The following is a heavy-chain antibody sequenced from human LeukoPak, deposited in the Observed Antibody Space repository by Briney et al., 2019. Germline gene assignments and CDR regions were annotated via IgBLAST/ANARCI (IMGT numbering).Heavy chain of an antibody. CDR3: AGHWSRGL. Sequence: GGSLRLSCAASGFTLSNSYMTWVRQAPGKGLEWVSVIYSGGSADYADSVKGRFTISRESSKNTLYRQMSSLRAEDTAMYHCAGHWSRGLGGQGTLVSVSS. CDR1: GFTLSNSY. V-gene: IGHV3-53*01. J-gene: IGHJ4*02. CDR2: IYSGGSA. D-gene: IGHD1-1*01.